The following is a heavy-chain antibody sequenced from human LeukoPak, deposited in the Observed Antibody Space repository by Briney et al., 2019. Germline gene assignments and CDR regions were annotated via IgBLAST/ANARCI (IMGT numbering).Heavy chain of an antibody. CDR3: ARDQAAYCGGDCYPRYFQH. Sequence: GASVKVSCKASGYTFTSYGISWVRQAPGQGLEWMGWISAYNGNTNYAQKLQGRVTITTDTSTSTAYMELRSLRSDVTAVYYCARDQAAYCGGDCYPRYFQHWGQGTLVTVSS. D-gene: IGHD2-21*02. CDR2: ISAYNGNT. J-gene: IGHJ1*01. V-gene: IGHV1-18*01. CDR1: GYTFTSYG.